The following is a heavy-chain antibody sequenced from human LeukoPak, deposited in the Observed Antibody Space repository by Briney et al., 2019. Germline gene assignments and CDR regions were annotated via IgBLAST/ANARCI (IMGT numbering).Heavy chain of an antibody. Sequence: GGSLRLSCAASGFTFSSYAMSWVCQAPGKGLEWVSAISGSGGSTYYADSVKGRFTISRDNSKNTLYLQMNSLRAEDTAVYYCARDRRFLEWLSPSGEIFDYWGQGTLVTVSS. V-gene: IGHV3-23*01. CDR3: ARDRRFLEWLSPSGEIFDY. D-gene: IGHD3-3*01. J-gene: IGHJ4*02. CDR1: GFTFSSYA. CDR2: ISGSGGST.